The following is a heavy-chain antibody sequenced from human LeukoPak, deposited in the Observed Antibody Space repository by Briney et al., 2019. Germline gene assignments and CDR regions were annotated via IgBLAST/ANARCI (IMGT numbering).Heavy chain of an antibody. D-gene: IGHD6-19*01. CDR3: AKERSSGWPFDY. CDR1: GFIFSNYA. J-gene: IGHJ4*02. CDR2: ISDSGRNT. V-gene: IGHV3-23*01. Sequence: GGSLRHSCAASGFIFSNYAMSWVRQAPGKGLEWVSGISDSGRNTLHADSVKGRFTISRDNSKNTLYLQMNSLRADDTAVYYCAKERSSGWPFDYWGQGTLVTVSS.